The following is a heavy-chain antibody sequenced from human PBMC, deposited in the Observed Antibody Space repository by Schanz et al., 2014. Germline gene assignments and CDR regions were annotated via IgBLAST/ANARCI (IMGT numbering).Heavy chain of an antibody. J-gene: IGHJ4*02. CDR2: INTGSGDT. V-gene: IGHV1-3*04. D-gene: IGHD5-12*01. CDR1: EYSFTSYS. CDR3: ARGIGGYGANNYFDY. Sequence: QVHLAQSGAEVKRPGASVKVSCKASEYSFTSYSMHWVRQAPGQRLEWMGGINTGSGDTKYSQNFQGRVTITRDTSASTAYMELSSLRSEDTAVYSCARGIGGYGANNYFDYWGQGTLVTVSS.